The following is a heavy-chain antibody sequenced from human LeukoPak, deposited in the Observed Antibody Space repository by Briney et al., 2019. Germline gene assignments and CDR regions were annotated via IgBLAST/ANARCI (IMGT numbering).Heavy chain of an antibody. D-gene: IGHD4-23*01. V-gene: IGHV1-58*01. J-gene: IGHJ4*02. CDR2: IVVGSGNT. Sequence: SAKVSYKASVFIFSSSAVQWVRQARGQRLEWIGWIVVGSGNTNYAQKFQERVTITSDMSTNTAYMELSSLRSEDTAVYYCAAGWVYSGNYDFDYWGQGTLVTVSS. CDR1: VFIFSSSA. CDR3: AAGWVYSGNYDFDY.